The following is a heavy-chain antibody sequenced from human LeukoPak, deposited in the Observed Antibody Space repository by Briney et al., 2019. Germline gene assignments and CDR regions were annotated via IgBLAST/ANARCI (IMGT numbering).Heavy chain of an antibody. J-gene: IGHJ6*03. Sequence: ASVKVSCKTSGYTFTSYGINWVRQAPGQGLEWMGWISGSNGYTKYAQKIQGRVTLTTDEPTRTAYMELRSLRSDDTAVYYCARGTEGGIDYYYMDVWGKGTTVTLSS. CDR3: ARGTEGGIDYYYMDV. D-gene: IGHD1-1*01. CDR1: GYTFTSYG. CDR2: ISGSNGYT. V-gene: IGHV1-18*01.